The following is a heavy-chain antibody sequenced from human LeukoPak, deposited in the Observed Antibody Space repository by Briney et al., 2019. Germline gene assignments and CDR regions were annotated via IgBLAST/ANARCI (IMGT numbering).Heavy chain of an antibody. V-gene: IGHV3-15*04. Sequence: GGSLRLSCAASGLTISNYWMNWVRQAPGKGLEWVGRIASKTDGGTTDYAAPVKGRFTISRDDSKNTLFLQMNSLKTEDTAVYYCTTGIRGDCGQGTLVTVSS. CDR3: TTGIRGD. CDR2: IASKTDGGTT. CDR1: GLTISNYW. J-gene: IGHJ4*02.